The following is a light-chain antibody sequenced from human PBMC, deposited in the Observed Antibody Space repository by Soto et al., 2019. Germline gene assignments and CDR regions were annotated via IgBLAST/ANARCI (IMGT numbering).Light chain of an antibody. CDR1: QTVLDSSNNRDY. CDR2: WAS. CDR3: QQDYTSPRT. J-gene: IGKJ1*01. V-gene: IGKV4-1*01. Sequence: DIVMTQSPDSLAVSLGERATINCKSSQTVLDSSNNRDYLTWYQQKPGQPPKLLIYWASTREFGVSDRFSGSGSGTDFTLTISSLQAGDVGVYYCQQDYTSPRTFGHGTKVEIK.